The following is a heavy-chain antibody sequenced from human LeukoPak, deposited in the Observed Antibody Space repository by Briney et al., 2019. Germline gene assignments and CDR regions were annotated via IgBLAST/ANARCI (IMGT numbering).Heavy chain of an antibody. Sequence: ASVKVSCKASGGTFSSYAISWVRQAPGQGLEWMGRIIPILGIANYAQKLQGRVTMTTDTSTSTAYMELRSLRSDDTAVYYCARDLEVLRYFDWLPFDYWGQGTLVTVSS. CDR3: ARDLEVLRYFDWLPFDY. V-gene: IGHV1-69*04. CDR2: IIPILGIA. D-gene: IGHD3-9*01. J-gene: IGHJ4*02. CDR1: GGTFSSYA.